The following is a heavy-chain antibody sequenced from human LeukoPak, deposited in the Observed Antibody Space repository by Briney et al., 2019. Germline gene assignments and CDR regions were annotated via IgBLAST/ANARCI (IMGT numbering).Heavy chain of an antibody. D-gene: IGHD6-6*01. CDR1: GFTFSSYA. V-gene: IGHV3-21*06. CDR3: ARTFTSSWDY. J-gene: IGHJ4*02. CDR2: ISSSSSYI. Sequence: GGSLRLSCAASGFTFSSYAMSWVRQAPGKGLEWVSSISSSSSYIYYADSVKGRFTISRDNAKNSLYLQMNSLRAEDTTVYYCARTFTSSWDYWGQGTLVTVSS.